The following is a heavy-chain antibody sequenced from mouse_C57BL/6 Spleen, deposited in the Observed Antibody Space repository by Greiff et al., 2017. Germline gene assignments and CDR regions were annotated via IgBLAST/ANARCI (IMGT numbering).Heavy chain of an antibody. D-gene: IGHD3-3*01. CDR2: IDPSSGCT. Sequence: QVQLQQPGAELVKPGASVKLSCKASGYTFTSYWMSWVKQRPGRCLGWIGRIDPSSGCTNYNEKFKSKATLTVDKTSSTAYMQLSSLTSEDSAVYYCGRGEVGDWANYFDYWGQGTTLTVSS. J-gene: IGHJ2*01. CDR1: GYTFTSYW. CDR3: GRGEVGDWANYFDY. V-gene: IGHV1-72*01.